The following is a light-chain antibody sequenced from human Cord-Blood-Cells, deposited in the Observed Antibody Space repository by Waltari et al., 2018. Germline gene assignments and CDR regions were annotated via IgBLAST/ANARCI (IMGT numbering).Light chain of an antibody. CDR2: DVS. J-gene: IGLJ2*01. CDR3: SSYTSSSSVV. V-gene: IGLV2-14*01. CDR1: SSDVGGYNY. Sequence: QSALTQPASVSGSPGQSLTISCTGTSSDVGGYNYVSWYQQHPGKAPKLIIYDVSNRPSGVSNRFSGSKSGNTASLTIAGLQAEDEADYYCSSYTSSSSVVFGGGTKLTVL.